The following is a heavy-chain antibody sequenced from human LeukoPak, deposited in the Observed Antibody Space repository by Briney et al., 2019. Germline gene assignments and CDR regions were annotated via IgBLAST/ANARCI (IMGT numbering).Heavy chain of an antibody. D-gene: IGHD6-6*01. Sequence: SETLSLTCTVSGGSISSSSYYWGWIRQPPGKGLEWIGSIYYSGRTYYNASLKSRVTISVDTSKNQFSLKVRSVTAADTAIYYCVRMGYKAAQPLDSWGQGTLVPVSS. V-gene: IGHV4-39*07. J-gene: IGHJ4*02. CDR3: VRMGYKAAQPLDS. CDR1: GGSISSSSYY. CDR2: IYYSGRT.